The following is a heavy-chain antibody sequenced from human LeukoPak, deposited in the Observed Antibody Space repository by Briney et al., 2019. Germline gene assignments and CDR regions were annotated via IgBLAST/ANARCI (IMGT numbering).Heavy chain of an antibody. Sequence: PGGSLRLSCAASGFTFSSYAMHWVRQAPGKGLEWVAVISYDGSNKYYADSVKGRFTISRDNAENSVYLQMNSLRVEDTAVYYCTRDRGSYRPIDYWGQGTLVTVSS. V-gene: IGHV3-30-3*01. CDR2: ISYDGSNK. CDR1: GFTFSSYA. J-gene: IGHJ4*02. CDR3: TRDRGSYRPIDY. D-gene: IGHD1-26*01.